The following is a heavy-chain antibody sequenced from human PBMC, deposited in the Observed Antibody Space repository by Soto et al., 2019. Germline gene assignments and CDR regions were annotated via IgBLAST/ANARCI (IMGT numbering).Heavy chain of an antibody. V-gene: IGHV3-15*01. J-gene: IGHJ6*02. CDR1: GFTFSSYA. CDR2: IKRKTDGGTT. CDR3: TTPNYYGSGSGTWGYYYYYGMDV. D-gene: IGHD3-10*01. Sequence: PGGSLRLSCAASGFTFSSYAMSWVRQAPGKGLEWVGRIKRKTDGGTTDYAAPVKGRFTISRDDSKNTLYLQMNSLKTEDTAVYYCTTPNYYGSGSGTWGYYYYYGMDVWGQGTTVTVSS.